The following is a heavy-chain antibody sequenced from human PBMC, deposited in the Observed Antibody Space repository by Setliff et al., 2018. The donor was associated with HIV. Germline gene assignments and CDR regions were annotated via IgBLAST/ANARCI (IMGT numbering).Heavy chain of an antibody. V-gene: IGHV3-21*01. D-gene: IGHD6-13*01. J-gene: IGHJ4*02. CDR1: GFTFSSYS. CDR3: ARARGGSSWEHDFDY. CDR2: ISSSSSYI. Sequence: GGSLRLSCAASGFTFSSYSMNWVRQAPGKGLEWVSSISSSSSYIYYADSVKGRFTISRDNAKNSLYLQMNSLRAEDTAVYYCARARGGSSWEHDFDYWGQGTLVTVSS.